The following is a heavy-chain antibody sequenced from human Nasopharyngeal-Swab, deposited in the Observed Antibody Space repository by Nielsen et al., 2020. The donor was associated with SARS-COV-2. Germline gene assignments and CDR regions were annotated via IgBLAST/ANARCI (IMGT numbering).Heavy chain of an antibody. CDR2: ISYDGSNK. CDR3: AKDKKARGDSSSWTTDY. J-gene: IGHJ4*02. D-gene: IGHD6-13*01. Sequence: WIRQPPGKGLEWVAVISYDGSNKYYADSVKGRFTISRDNSKNTLYLQMNSLRAEDTAVYYCAKDKKARGDSSSWTTDYWGQGTLGSPSPQ. V-gene: IGHV3-30*18.